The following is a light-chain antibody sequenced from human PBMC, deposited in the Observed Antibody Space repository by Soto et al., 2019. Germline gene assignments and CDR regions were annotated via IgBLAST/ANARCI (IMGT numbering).Light chain of an antibody. J-gene: IGKJ4*01. CDR3: QQSNSYPLLT. CDR1: QGFSSY. CDR2: AAS. Sequence: DIQLTQSPSVLPASVGDRVTITCRASQGFSSYLAWYQQKPGKAPKLLIYAASTVQSGVPSRFSGSGSGTEFTLTVISLQTEDFAKYFCQQSNSYPLLTFGGGTKVEIK. V-gene: IGKV1-9*01.